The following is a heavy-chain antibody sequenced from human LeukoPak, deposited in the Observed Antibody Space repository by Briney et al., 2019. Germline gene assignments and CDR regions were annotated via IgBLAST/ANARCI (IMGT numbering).Heavy chain of an antibody. V-gene: IGHV3-9*01. J-gene: IGHJ4*02. CDR1: GFTFDDYA. CDR2: ISWNSGSI. Sequence: PGRSLRLSCAASGFTFDDYAMHWVRQAPGKGLEWVSGISWNSGSIGYADSVKGRFTISRDNAKNSLYLQMNSLRAEDTALYYCAKGSSGYAMGYWGQGTLVTVSS. D-gene: IGHD3-22*01. CDR3: AKGSSGYAMGY.